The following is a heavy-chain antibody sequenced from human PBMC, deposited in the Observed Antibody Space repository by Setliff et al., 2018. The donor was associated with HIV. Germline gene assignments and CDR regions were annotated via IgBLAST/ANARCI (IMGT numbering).Heavy chain of an antibody. D-gene: IGHD2-21*02. CDR2: INTNTGNP. CDR1: EYTFTDYF. Sequence: ASVKVSCKASEYTFTDYFIHWVRQAPGQGLEWMGWINTNTGNPTYAQGFTGRFAFSLDTSVSTAYLQISSLKAEDTAVYYCARDSVVVTAIAFLDAFDIWGQGTMVTVSS. CDR3: ARDSVVVTAIAFLDAFDI. J-gene: IGHJ3*02. V-gene: IGHV7-4-1*02.